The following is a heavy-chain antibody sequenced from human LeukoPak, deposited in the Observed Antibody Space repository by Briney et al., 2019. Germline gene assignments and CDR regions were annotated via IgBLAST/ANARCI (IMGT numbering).Heavy chain of an antibody. V-gene: IGHV3-33*01. CDR1: GFTFSSYG. CDR3: ASVHHVLRFLEWLSPAGP. CDR2: IWYDGSNK. Sequence: GGSLRLSCAASGFTFSSYGMHWVRQAPGKGLEWVAVIWYDGSNKYYADSVKGRFTISRDNSKNTLYLQMNSLRAEDTAVYYCASVHHVLRFLEWLSPAGPWGQGTLVTVSS. J-gene: IGHJ5*02. D-gene: IGHD3-3*01.